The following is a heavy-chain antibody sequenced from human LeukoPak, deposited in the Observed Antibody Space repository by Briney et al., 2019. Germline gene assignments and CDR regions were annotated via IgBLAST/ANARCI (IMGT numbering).Heavy chain of an antibody. CDR2: IYPGDSDA. J-gene: IGHJ4*02. D-gene: IGHD2/OR15-2a*01. CDR3: GMQFAQFYDF. CDR1: GYTFSNYW. V-gene: IGHV5-51*01. Sequence: GESLKISCKGSGYTFSNYWISWVRQTPGKGLEWLGIIYPGDSDARYSPSFQGQLTMSVDKSIDTAYLQWSSLKASDTGTYYCGMQFAQFYDFWGQGTLVTVSS.